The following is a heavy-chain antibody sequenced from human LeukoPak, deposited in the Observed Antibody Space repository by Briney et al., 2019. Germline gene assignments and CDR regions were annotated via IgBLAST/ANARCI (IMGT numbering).Heavy chain of an antibody. Sequence: PGGSLRLSCAASGFTFSNYGMHWVRQAPGKGLEWVAFIRYDEINKYYADSVKGRFTISRDSSKNTLYLQMNSLRAEDTAVYYCAKSAVAGTRGAFDIWGQGTMVTVSS. CDR3: AKSAVAGTRGAFDI. J-gene: IGHJ3*02. CDR1: GFTFSNYG. CDR2: IRYDEINK. V-gene: IGHV3-30*02. D-gene: IGHD6-19*01.